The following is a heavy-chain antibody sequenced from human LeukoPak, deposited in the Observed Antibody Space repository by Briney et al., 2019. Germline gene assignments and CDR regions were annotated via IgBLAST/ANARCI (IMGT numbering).Heavy chain of an antibody. J-gene: IGHJ4*02. CDR2: IYYSGST. Sequence: SQTLSLTCTVSGGSISSGDYYWSWIRQHPGKGLEWIGYIYYSGSTYYNPSLKSRVTISVDTSKNQFSLKLSSVTAADTAVYYCASAVNSGSYYNDFDYWGQGTLVTVSS. V-gene: IGHV4-31*03. CDR1: GGSISSGDYY. CDR3: ASAVNSGSYYNDFDY. D-gene: IGHD3-10*01.